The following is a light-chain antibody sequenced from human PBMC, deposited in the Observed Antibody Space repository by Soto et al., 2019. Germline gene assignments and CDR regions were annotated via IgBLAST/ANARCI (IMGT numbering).Light chain of an antibody. CDR1: SSDVGSYNY. Sequence: QSVLTQPPSASGSPGQSVTISCTGTSSDVGSYNYVSWYQQHPGKAPKLMIYEVSKRPSGVPDRFSGSKSGNAASLTVSGLQAEDEADYYCNSYAGSNNPVVFGGGTKLTVL. CDR2: EVS. J-gene: IGLJ2*01. CDR3: NSYAGSNNPVV. V-gene: IGLV2-8*01.